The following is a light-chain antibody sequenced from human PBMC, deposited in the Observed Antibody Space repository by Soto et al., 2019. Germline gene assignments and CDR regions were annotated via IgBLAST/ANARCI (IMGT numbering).Light chain of an antibody. V-gene: IGKV3-15*01. CDR3: KKYNTCQP. Sequence: EIVMTQSPATLSVSPGERATLSCRASQSVSSNLVWYQQKPGQAPRLLIYDASTRATGIPARFSGSGSGTDFTPTISGLRVEDFPVYYCKKYNTCQPFGQGTRWKSN. J-gene: IGKJ1*01. CDR2: DAS. CDR1: QSVSSN.